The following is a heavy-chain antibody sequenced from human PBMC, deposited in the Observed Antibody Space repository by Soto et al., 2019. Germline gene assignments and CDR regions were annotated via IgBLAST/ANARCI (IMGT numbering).Heavy chain of an antibody. D-gene: IGHD3-22*01. J-gene: IGHJ4*02. Sequence: QVQLVQSGAEVKKPGASVKVSCKASGYTFTSYGISWVRQAPGQGLEWMGWISAYNGNTNYAQKLQGRVTMTTDTSTSTAYMALRSLRSDDTAVYYCARTPPYYYDSSGYYADYWGQGTLVTVSS. CDR1: GYTFTSYG. CDR2: ISAYNGNT. V-gene: IGHV1-18*01. CDR3: ARTPPYYYDSSGYYADY.